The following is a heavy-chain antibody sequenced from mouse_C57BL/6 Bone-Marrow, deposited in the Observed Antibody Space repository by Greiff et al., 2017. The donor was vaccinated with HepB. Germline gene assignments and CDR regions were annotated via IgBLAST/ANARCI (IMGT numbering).Heavy chain of an antibody. CDR2: IYPRSGNT. CDR1: GYTFTSYG. D-gene: IGHD2-2*01. Sequence: QVQLKESGAELARPGASVKLSCKASGYTFTSYGISWVKQRTGQGLEWIGEIYPRSGNTYYNEKFKGKATLTADKSSSTAYMELRSLTSEDSAVYFCAREIFSLLIYYGYGDTPYYFDYWGQGTTLTVSS. CDR3: AREIFSLLIYYGYGDTPYYFDY. J-gene: IGHJ2*01. V-gene: IGHV1-81*01.